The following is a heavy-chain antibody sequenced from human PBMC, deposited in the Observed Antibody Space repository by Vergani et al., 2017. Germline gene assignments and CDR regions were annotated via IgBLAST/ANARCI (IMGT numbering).Heavy chain of an antibody. D-gene: IGHD2-15*01. V-gene: IGHV4-61*02. CDR2: IYTSGST. CDR3: ARDLAASRYYYYGMDV. J-gene: IGHJ6*02. Sequence: QVQLQESGPGLVKPSQTLSLTCTVSGGSISSGSYYWSWIRQPAGKGLEWIGRIYTSGSTNYNPSLKSRVTISVDTSKNQFSLKLSSVTAADTAVYYCARDLAASRYYYYGMDVWGQGTTVTVSS. CDR1: GGSISSGSYY.